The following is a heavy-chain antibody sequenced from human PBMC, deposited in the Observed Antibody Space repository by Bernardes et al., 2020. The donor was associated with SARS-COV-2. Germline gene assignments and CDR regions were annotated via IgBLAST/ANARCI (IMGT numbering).Heavy chain of an antibody. J-gene: IGHJ4*02. Sequence: GGSLRLSCTASGFTFSTYGMHWVRQVPGKGLEWLAVILNDGSDKRHADSVKGRFTISRDNSKNTLYLQMNSLREEDTAVYYCAREIVVVNSFFDHWGQGTLVTVSS. CDR1: GFTFSTYG. V-gene: IGHV3-33*01. CDR2: ILNDGSDK. CDR3: AREIVVVNSFFDH. D-gene: IGHD3-22*01.